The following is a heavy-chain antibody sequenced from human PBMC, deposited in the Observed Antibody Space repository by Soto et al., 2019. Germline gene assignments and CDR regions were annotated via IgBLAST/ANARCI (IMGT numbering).Heavy chain of an antibody. CDR1: GYTFTGYY. J-gene: IGHJ4*02. CDR3: ARASKRITMIVVGLDY. V-gene: IGHV1-2*02. Sequence: ASVKVCCKASGYTFTGYYMHWVRQAPGQGLEWMGWINPNSGGTNYAQKFQGRVTMTRDTSISTAYMELSRLRSDDTAVYYCARASKRITMIVVGLDYWGQGTLVTVSS. D-gene: IGHD3-22*01. CDR2: INPNSGGT.